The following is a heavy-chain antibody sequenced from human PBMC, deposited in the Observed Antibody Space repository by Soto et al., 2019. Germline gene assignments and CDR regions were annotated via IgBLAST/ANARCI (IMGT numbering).Heavy chain of an antibody. CDR1: GFTFSSYG. D-gene: IGHD4-17*01. Sequence: GGSLRLSCAASGFTFSSYGMNWVRQAPGKGLEWVSGISWNSGSIGYADSVKGRFTISRDNAKNSLYLQMNSLRAEDTALYYCAKDHNGDYFLAFDIWGQGTMVTVSS. V-gene: IGHV3-9*01. CDR3: AKDHNGDYFLAFDI. CDR2: ISWNSGSI. J-gene: IGHJ3*02.